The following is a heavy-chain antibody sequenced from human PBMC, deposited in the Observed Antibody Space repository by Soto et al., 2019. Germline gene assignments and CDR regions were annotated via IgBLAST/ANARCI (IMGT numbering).Heavy chain of an antibody. CDR3: ARAAKEAAAFSRYYGMDV. D-gene: IGHD6-13*01. J-gene: IGHJ6*02. CDR1: GGTFSSYA. CDR2: IIPIFGTA. Sequence: ASVKVSCKASGGTFSSYAISWVRQAPGQGLEWMGGIIPIFGTANYAQKFQGRVMITADESTSTAYMELSSLRSEDTAVYYCARAAKEAAAFSRYYGMDVWGQGTTVTVSS. V-gene: IGHV1-69*13.